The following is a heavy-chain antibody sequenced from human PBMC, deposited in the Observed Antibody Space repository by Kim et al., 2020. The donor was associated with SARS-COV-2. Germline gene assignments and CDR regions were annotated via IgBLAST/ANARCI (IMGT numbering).Heavy chain of an antibody. J-gene: IGHJ4*02. CDR3: AKDVYYYDGSCYFDY. CDR2: ISGSGGST. Sequence: GGSLRLSCEVSGFTFTSYAMSWVRQGLGKGLEWVSGISGSGGSTYYADSVKGRFTISVDSSKNTLYLQMNNLRAEDTAVYYCAKDVYYYDGSCYFDYWGQGARVTVSS. CDR1: GFTFTSYA. V-gene: IGHV3-23*01. D-gene: IGHD3-22*01.